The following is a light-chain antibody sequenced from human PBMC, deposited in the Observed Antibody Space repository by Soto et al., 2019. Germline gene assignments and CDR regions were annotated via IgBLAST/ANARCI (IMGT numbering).Light chain of an antibody. J-gene: IGLJ1*01. V-gene: IGLV2-14*01. CDR2: EVR. CDR3: CSYTRTSNHSF. CDR1: SSDIGGYDY. Sequence: QASLSQPGSVCGSPGQAITISCTGTSSDIGGYDYVSWYQQRPGKAPKLMIYEVRYRPSGVSNRFSGSKSGNTASLTISGLQAEDEDVYYCCSYTRTSNHSFFGSGTKGHRP.